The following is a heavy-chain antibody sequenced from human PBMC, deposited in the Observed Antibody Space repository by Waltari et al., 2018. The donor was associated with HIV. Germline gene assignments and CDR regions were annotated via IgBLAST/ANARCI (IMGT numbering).Heavy chain of an antibody. CDR3: ARDRALLRLGELSPGAFDI. J-gene: IGHJ3*02. D-gene: IGHD3-16*02. CDR1: GGSISSRSSY. V-gene: IGHV4-39*07. Sequence: QLQLQESGPGLVKPSETLSLTCTVSGGSISSRSSYRGWIRQPPGKGLEWIGSIYYSGSTYYNPSLKSRVTISVDTSKNQFSLKLSSVTAADTAVYYCARDRALLRLGELSPGAFDIWGQGTMVTVSS. CDR2: IYYSGST.